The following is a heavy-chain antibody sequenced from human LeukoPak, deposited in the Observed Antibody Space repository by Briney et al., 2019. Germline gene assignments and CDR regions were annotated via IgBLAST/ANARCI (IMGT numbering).Heavy chain of an antibody. CDR1: GYTFTSYA. Sequence: EASVKVSCKASGYTFTSYAMHWVRQAPGQRLEWMGWINAGNGNTKYSQKFQGRVTITADKSTSTAYMELSSLRSEDTAVYYCATDFRAMATQSGAFDFWGQGTMVTVSS. CDR2: INAGNGNT. D-gene: IGHD5-24*01. V-gene: IGHV1-3*01. J-gene: IGHJ3*01. CDR3: ATDFRAMATQSGAFDF.